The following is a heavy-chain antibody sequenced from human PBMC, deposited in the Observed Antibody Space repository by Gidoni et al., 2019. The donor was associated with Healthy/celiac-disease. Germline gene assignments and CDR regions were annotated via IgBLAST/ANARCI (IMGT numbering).Heavy chain of an antibody. CDR2: IRSKANSYAT. D-gene: IGHD4-17*01. Sequence: EWVGRIRSKANSYATAYAASVKGRFTISRDDSKNTAYLQMNSLKTEDTAVYYCTLTTVVPDAFDIWGQGTMVTVFS. J-gene: IGHJ3*02. V-gene: IGHV3-73*01. CDR3: TLTTVVPDAFDI.